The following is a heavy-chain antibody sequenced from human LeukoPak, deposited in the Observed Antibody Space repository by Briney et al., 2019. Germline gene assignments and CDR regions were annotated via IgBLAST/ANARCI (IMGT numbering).Heavy chain of an antibody. Sequence: SVKVSCKASGGTFSSYATSWVRQAPGQGLEWMGGIIPIFGTANYAQKFQGRVTITADESTSTAYMELSSLRSEDTAVYYCARGSSGWYNWFDPWGQGTLVTVSS. J-gene: IGHJ5*02. V-gene: IGHV1-69*01. D-gene: IGHD6-19*01. CDR2: IIPIFGTA. CDR1: GGTFSSYA. CDR3: ARGSSGWYNWFDP.